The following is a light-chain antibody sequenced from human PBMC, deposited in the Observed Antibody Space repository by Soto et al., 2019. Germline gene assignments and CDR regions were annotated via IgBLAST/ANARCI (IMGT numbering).Light chain of an antibody. CDR2: QDN. J-gene: IGLJ1*01. V-gene: IGLV3-1*01. CDR1: KLGDRY. Sequence: SYELTQPPSVSVSPGQTASITCSGHKLGDRYACWYQQKPGQSPVLVIYQDNKRPSGIPERFSGSNSGNTATLTISGTQAMDEADYYCQAWDISTGVFGTGTKVTVL. CDR3: QAWDISTGV.